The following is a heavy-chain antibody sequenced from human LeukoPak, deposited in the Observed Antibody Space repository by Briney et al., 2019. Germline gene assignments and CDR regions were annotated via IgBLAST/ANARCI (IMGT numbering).Heavy chain of an antibody. J-gene: IGHJ4*02. Sequence: PGGSLRLSCAVSGFTFSRYAMTWVRQAPGKGLEWVSVMSGSAGSTYYADSVKGRFTISRDNSKNTLYLQMNSLRAEDTAVYYCAILTVTTAYWGQGTLVTVSS. CDR2: MSGSAGST. CDR1: GFTFSRYA. D-gene: IGHD4-17*01. V-gene: IGHV3-23*01. CDR3: AILTVTTAY.